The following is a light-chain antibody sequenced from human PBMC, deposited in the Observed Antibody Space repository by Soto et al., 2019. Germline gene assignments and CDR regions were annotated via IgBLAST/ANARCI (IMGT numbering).Light chain of an antibody. Sequence: QSVLTQPPSVSGAPGQRVTISCTGSTSNIGAGYDVHWYQQLPGTAPKLLIYGNINRPSGVPDRFSASKSDTSASLAITGLQAGDEADYYCQSYDSNLSGVVFGGGTKL. CDR3: QSYDSNLSGVV. CDR1: TSNIGAGYD. V-gene: IGLV1-40*01. CDR2: GNI. J-gene: IGLJ2*01.